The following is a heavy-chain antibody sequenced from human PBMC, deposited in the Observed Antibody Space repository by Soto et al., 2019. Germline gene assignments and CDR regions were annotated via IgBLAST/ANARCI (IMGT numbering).Heavy chain of an antibody. D-gene: IGHD6-6*01. CDR1: GVHVCRYR. J-gene: IGHJ6*04. Sequence: LTSSDRRRGVHVCRYRSCPVPQKNRKGLEWMGRIDPSDSYTNYSPSFQGHVTISADKSISTAYLQWSSLKASDTAMFYCTTHRSSSAGGYGSAGRGKGTTVTVS. CDR2: IDPSDSYT. CDR3: TTHRSSSAGGYGSAG. V-gene: IGHV5-10-1*01.